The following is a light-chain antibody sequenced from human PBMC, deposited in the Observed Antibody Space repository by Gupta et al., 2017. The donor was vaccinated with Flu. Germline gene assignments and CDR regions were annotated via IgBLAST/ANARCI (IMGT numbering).Light chain of an antibody. Sequence: PATLSASAGDRVTITCRASQSISNWLDWYQQKPGEAPKLLLYKASSVEGGVPPRFSGSGSGTEFTLTIISRQPDDFATYYCHQEDSYPLTFGQGTKVEIK. V-gene: IGKV1-5*03. J-gene: IGKJ1*01. CDR1: QSISNW. CDR2: KAS. CDR3: HQEDSYPLT.